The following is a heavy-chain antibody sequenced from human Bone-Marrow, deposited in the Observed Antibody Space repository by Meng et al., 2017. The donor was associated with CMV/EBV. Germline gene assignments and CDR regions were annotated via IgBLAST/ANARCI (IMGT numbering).Heavy chain of an antibody. J-gene: IGHJ6*02. CDR2: IKQDGSEK. V-gene: IGHV3-7*03. D-gene: IGHD5-18*01. CDR3: ARGERGYSYGFYYYYGMDG. Sequence: GESLKISCAASGFTFSSYEMNWVRQAPGKGLEWVANIKQDGSEKYYVDSVKGRFTISRDNAKNSLYLQMNSLRAEDTAVYYCARGERGYSYGFYYYYGMDGWGQGTTVTVSS. CDR1: GFTFSSYE.